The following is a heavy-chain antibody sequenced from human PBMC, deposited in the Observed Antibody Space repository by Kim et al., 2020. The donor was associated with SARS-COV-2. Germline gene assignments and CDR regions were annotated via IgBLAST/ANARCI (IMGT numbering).Heavy chain of an antibody. D-gene: IGHD3-22*01. CDR2: ISSSSNTI. CDR3: ARDYYDSSGYYFGGY. J-gene: IGHJ4*01. V-gene: IGHV3-48*02. CDR1: GFTFSGFS. Sequence: GGSLRLSCASSGFTFSGFSMNWVRQAPGKGLEWVSYISSSSNTIYYADSVKGRFTISRDNAKSSLFLQMNSLRDEDTAVYYCARDYYDSSGYYFGGYWG.